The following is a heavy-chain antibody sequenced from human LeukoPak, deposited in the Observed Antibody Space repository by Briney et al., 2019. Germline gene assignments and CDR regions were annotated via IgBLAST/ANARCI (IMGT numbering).Heavy chain of an antibody. Sequence: GRSLRLSCAASGFAFDDYAMHWVRQAPGKGLEWVSGISWNSGSIDYVDSVKGRFTISRDNAKNSLYLQMNSLRAEDTALYYCVKYDSWGQGTLVTVSS. J-gene: IGHJ5*02. CDR1: GFAFDDYA. V-gene: IGHV3-9*01. CDR2: ISWNSGSI. CDR3: VKYDS.